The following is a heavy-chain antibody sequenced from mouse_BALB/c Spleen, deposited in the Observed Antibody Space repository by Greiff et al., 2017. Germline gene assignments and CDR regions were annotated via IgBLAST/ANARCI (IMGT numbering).Heavy chain of an antibody. CDR3: ARKGDYDGHYYAMDY. D-gene: IGHD2-4*01. V-gene: IGHV1-14*01. J-gene: IGHJ4*01. CDR2: INPYNDGT. Sequence: VQLQQSGPELVKPGASVKMSCKASGYTFTSYVMHWVKQKPGQGLEWIGYINPYNDGTKYNEKFKGKATLTSDKSSSTAYMELSSLTSEDSAVYYCARKGDYDGHYYAMDYWGQGTSVTVSS. CDR1: GYTFTSYV.